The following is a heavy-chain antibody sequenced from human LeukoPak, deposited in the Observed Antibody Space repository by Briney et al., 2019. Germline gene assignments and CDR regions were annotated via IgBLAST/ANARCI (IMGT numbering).Heavy chain of an antibody. CDR3: AKDLGNDDP. D-gene: IGHD4-23*01. CDR1: GFTFSSYA. Sequence: PGGSLRLSCAASGFTFSSYAMHWVRQAPGKGLEWVAVISYDGSNKYYADSVKGRFTISRDNSKNTLYLQMNSLRAEDTAVYYCAKDLGNDDPWGQGTLVTVSS. J-gene: IGHJ5*02. CDR2: ISYDGSNK. V-gene: IGHV3-30*04.